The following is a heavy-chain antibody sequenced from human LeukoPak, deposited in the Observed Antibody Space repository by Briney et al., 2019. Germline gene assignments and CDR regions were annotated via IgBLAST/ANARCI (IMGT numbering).Heavy chain of an antibody. Sequence: PGGSLRLSCAASGFTFTTYAMNWVRQAPGKGLEWVSAISDSGGRTYYADSVKGRFTISRDNSKNTLYLQMNSLRAEDTAVYYCAKAPSDSGGYYYVEVDYWGQGTLVTVSS. CDR1: GFTFTTYA. J-gene: IGHJ4*02. CDR3: AKAPSDSGGYYYVEVDY. CDR2: ISDSGGRT. D-gene: IGHD3-22*01. V-gene: IGHV3-23*01.